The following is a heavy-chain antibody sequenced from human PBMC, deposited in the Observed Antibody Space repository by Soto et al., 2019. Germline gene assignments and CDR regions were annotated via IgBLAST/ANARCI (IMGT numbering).Heavy chain of an antibody. CDR1: GGTFSRYT. J-gene: IGHJ4*02. CDR2: VVPKIGSI. V-gene: IGHV1-69*08. D-gene: IGHD1-20*01. CDR3: TRGGRESNWNDGHFEY. Sequence: QVQLVQSGAEVKKPGSSVKVSCKAPGGTFSRYTINWVRQAPGQGPEWMGRVVPKIGSINFIRKVQGRLTLTADKSTRTALLELSSLSPEDTAVYYWTRGGRESNWNDGHFEYWGQGTQVTVSS.